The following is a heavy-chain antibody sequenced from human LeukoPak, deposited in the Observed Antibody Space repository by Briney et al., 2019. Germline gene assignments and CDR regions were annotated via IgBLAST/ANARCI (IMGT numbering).Heavy chain of an antibody. CDR3: AKDFGGGRLDAFDI. V-gene: IGHV3-7*03. CDR1: GFFFSSYW. J-gene: IGHJ3*02. CDR2: IKHDGSEK. D-gene: IGHD3-16*01. Sequence: GGSLRLSCAPSGFFFSSYWMTWVRQAPGKGREWVANIKHDGSEKYYVDSVKGRFTISRDNANNTLYLQMISLRVADTAVYYCAKDFGGGRLDAFDIWGQGTMVTVSS.